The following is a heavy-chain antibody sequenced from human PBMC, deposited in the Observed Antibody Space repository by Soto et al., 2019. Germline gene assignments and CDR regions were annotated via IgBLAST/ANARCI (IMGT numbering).Heavy chain of an antibody. CDR2: IIPIFGTA. J-gene: IGHJ6*02. Sequence: SVKVSCKASGGTFSSYAISWVQQAPGQGLEWMGGIIPIFGTANYAQKFQGRVTITADESTSTAYMELSSLRSEDTAVYYCASREGDIVVVVAAPTYYYHGMDVWGQGTTVTVSS. CDR1: GGTFSSYA. V-gene: IGHV1-69*13. CDR3: ASREGDIVVVVAAPTYYYHGMDV. D-gene: IGHD2-15*01.